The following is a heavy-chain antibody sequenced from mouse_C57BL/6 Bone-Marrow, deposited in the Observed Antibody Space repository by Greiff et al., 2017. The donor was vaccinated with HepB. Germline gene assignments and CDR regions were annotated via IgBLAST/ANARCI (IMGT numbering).Heavy chain of an antibody. V-gene: IGHV5-4*01. CDR3: GYGSTFDY. CDR2: ISDGGSYT. J-gene: IGHJ2*01. D-gene: IGHD1-1*01. CDR1: GFTFSSYA. Sequence: EVQGVESGGGLVKPGGSLKLSCAASGFTFSSYAMSWVRQTPEKRLEWVATISDGGSYTYYPDNVKGRFTISRDNAKNNLYLQMSHLKSEDTAMYYCGYGSTFDYWGQGTTLTVSS.